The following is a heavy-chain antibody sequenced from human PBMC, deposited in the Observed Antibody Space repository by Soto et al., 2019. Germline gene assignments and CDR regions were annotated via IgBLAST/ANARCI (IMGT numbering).Heavy chain of an antibody. CDR3: ARDKITGLFDY. J-gene: IGHJ4*02. Sequence: SETLSLTCTVSGGSIRSYYWSWIRQPPGKGLEWIGYIYYSGSTNYNPSLKSRVTISVDTSKNQFSLKLSSVTAADTAVYYCARDKITGLFDYWGQGTLVTVSS. V-gene: IGHV4-59*12. D-gene: IGHD2-8*02. CDR1: GGSIRSYY. CDR2: IYYSGST.